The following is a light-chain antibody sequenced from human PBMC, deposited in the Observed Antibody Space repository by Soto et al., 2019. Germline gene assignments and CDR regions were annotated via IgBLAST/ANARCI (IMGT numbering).Light chain of an antibody. V-gene: IGLV2-23*01. CDR2: EGS. CDR3: CSYAGSSTVV. J-gene: IGLJ2*01. Sequence: QSVLTQPASVSGSPGQSITISCTGTSSDVGSYNLVSWYQQHPGKAPKLMIYEGSKRPSGVSNRVSGSKSGNTASLTISGLQAEDEADYDCCSYAGSSTVVFGGGTKLTVL. CDR1: SSDVGSYNL.